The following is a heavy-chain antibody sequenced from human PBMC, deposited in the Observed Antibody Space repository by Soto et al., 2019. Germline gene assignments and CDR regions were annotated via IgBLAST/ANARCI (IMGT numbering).Heavy chain of an antibody. CDR1: GGSISSGPYS. V-gene: IGHV4-39*07. J-gene: IGHJ5*02. Sequence: SETLSLTCSVSGGSISSGPYSWGWIRQPPGKGLEWIGTFHYSGRTYYSPSLESRVTISVDRSKNQFSLKLSSVTAADTAVYYCARVPDRWGQGTLVTVSS. CDR2: FHYSGRT. CDR3: ARVPDR.